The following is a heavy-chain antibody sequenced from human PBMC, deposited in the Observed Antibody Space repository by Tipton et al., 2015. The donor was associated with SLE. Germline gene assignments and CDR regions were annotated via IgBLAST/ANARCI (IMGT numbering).Heavy chain of an antibody. CDR1: GDSITSSY. D-gene: IGHD3-10*01. Sequence: TLSLTCTVSGDSITSSYWSWTRQPPGKGLEWIGYIYYTGSTYYNPSLKSRVAMSVDTSKNQFSLRLSSVTAADTAMYYCARDLAGVKDYWGQGTLVTVSS. CDR3: ARDLAGVKDY. CDR2: IYYTGST. V-gene: IGHV4-59*12. J-gene: IGHJ4*02.